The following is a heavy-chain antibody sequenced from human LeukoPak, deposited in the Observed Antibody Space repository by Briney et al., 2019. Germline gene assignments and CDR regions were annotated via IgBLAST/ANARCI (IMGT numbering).Heavy chain of an antibody. D-gene: IGHD6-6*01. V-gene: IGHV4-4*07. Sequence: PSETLSLTCTVSGGSISTYYWSWIRQPAGKGLDWIGRVYTSGNTNYNSSLKSRVTMSVDTSQNQFSLNLTSVTAADTAVYYCARESSITARGFDYWGQGTLVTVSS. CDR3: ARESSITARGFDY. CDR2: VYTSGNT. J-gene: IGHJ4*02. CDR1: GGSISTYY.